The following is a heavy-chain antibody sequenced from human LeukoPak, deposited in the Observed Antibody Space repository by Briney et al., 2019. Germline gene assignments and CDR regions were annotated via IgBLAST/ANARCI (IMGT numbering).Heavy chain of an antibody. V-gene: IGHV3-48*01. CDR1: GFTFSSYS. CDR3: ARDLKTYYYDSSGYYPFY. J-gene: IGHJ4*02. D-gene: IGHD3-22*01. CDR2: ISSSSSTI. Sequence: PGGSLRLSCAASGFTFSSYSMNWVRQAPGKGLEWVSYISSSSSTIYYADSVKGRSTISRDNAKNSLYLQMNSLRAEDTAVYYCARDLKTYYYDSSGYYPFYWGQGTLVTVSS.